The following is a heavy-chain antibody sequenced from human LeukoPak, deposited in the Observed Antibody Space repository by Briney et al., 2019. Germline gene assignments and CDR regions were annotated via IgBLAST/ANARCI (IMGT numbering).Heavy chain of an antibody. D-gene: IGHD2-2*02. Sequence: PGGSLRLSCAASGFTFSSCAMSWVRQPPGKGLEWIGEINHSGSTNYNPSLKSRVTISVDTSKNQFSLNLSSVTAADTAVYYCAREGYCSCTSCYNFNYWGQGTLVSVSS. CDR3: AREGYCSCTSCYNFNY. CDR2: INHSGST. J-gene: IGHJ4*02. CDR1: GFTFSSCA. V-gene: IGHV4-34*01.